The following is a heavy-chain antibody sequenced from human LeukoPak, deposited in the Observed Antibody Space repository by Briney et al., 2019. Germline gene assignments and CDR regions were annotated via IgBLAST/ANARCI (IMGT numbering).Heavy chain of an antibody. CDR2: ISGSGGNT. CDR1: GFTFSRYA. Sequence: GGSLRLSCAASGFTFSRYAMSWVRQSPGKGLEWVSAISGSGGNTYSADSVKGRCTISRDNSLQTLFLHMNSLRAEDTAVYYCARGMSATSGYLELEYWGQGALVTGST. V-gene: IGHV3-23*01. CDR3: ARGMSATSGYLELEY. D-gene: IGHD3-22*01. J-gene: IGHJ4*02.